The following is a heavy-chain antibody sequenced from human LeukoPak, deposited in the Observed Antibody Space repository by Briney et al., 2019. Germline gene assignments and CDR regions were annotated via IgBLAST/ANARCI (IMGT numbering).Heavy chain of an antibody. Sequence: GASVTVSFTASGYTFNTYGITWVRQAPGQGHEWMGWISGYNGKTKYAQKLQDRVTMTTETSTTTAYMELRSLTSDDTAVYYCARAGAVVDNWFDPWGQGTLVTVSS. D-gene: IGHD2-15*01. J-gene: IGHJ5*02. CDR1: GYTFNTYG. V-gene: IGHV1-18*01. CDR3: ARAGAVVDNWFDP. CDR2: ISGYNGKT.